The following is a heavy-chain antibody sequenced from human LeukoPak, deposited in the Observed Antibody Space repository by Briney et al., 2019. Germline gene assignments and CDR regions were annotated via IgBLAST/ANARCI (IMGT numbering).Heavy chain of an antibody. CDR3: ARSEMATRLDAFDI. J-gene: IGHJ3*02. Sequence: PSETLSLTCTVPGGSISSYYWSWIRQPPGKGLEWVGYIYYSGSTNYNPSLKSRVTISVDTSKNQFSLKLSSVTAADTAVYYCARSEMATRLDAFDIWGQGTMVTVSS. CDR2: IYYSGST. CDR1: GGSISSYY. D-gene: IGHD5-24*01. V-gene: IGHV4-59*01.